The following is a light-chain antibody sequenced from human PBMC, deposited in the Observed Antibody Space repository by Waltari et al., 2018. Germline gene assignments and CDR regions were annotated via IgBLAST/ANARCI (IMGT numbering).Light chain of an antibody. V-gene: IGKV3-20*01. J-gene: IGKJ1*01. CDR2: GAS. CDR3: QHYVSLPVT. Sequence: EIVLTQSPGTLSLSPGERATLSCRAGQRVSRALAWYQQNPGQAPRLLIYGASNRATGIPDRFSGSGSGTDFSLIISRLEPEDFAVYYCQHYVSLPVTFGQGTKVEIK. CDR1: QRVSRA.